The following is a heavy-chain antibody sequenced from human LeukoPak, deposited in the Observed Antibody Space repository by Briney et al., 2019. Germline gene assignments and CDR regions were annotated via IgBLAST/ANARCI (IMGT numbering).Heavy chain of an antibody. CDR2: IYYSGST. J-gene: IGHJ4*02. V-gene: IGHV4-30-4*01. CDR1: GGSISSGDYY. Sequence: SQTLSLTCTVSGGSISSGDYYWSWIRQPPGKGLEWIGYIYYSGSTYYNPSLKSRVTISVDTSKNQFSLKLSSVTAADTAVYYCASGVWDYYGSGSYSIRIYFDYWGQGTLVTVSS. D-gene: IGHD3-10*01. CDR3: ASGVWDYYGSGSYSIRIYFDY.